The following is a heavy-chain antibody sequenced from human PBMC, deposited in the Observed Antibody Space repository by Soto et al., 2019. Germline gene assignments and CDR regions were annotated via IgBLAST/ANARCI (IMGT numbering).Heavy chain of an antibody. D-gene: IGHD1-1*01. CDR2: VHISGHS. CDR1: GGSVRAPYW. J-gene: IGHJ5*01. CDR3: ARVRQGCSANNCYFDP. Sequence: QVHLQESGPGLVAPSGTLSLTCTLSGGSVRAPYWWNWVRQSPDKGLEWIAEVHISGHSNYNPSLRSRVSVSIDSSKNQFYLNLNSVTAADTAIYYYARVRQGCSANNCYFDPWGQGTHVTISS. V-gene: IGHV4-4*02.